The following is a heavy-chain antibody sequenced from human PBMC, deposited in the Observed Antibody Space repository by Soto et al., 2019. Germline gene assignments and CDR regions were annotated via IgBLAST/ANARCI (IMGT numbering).Heavy chain of an antibody. J-gene: IGHJ4*02. Sequence: QVQLVQSGAEVTKPGSSVKVSCKASGGTFSSYTISWVRQAPGQGLEWLGRIIPILGIANYAQKFQGRVTITADKSTSTADMELNSLRSEDTAVYYCATENYYDSSGYYSHVGWGQGTLVTVSS. CDR2: IIPILGIA. CDR1: GGTFSSYT. V-gene: IGHV1-69*08. CDR3: ATENYYDSSGYYSHVG. D-gene: IGHD3-22*01.